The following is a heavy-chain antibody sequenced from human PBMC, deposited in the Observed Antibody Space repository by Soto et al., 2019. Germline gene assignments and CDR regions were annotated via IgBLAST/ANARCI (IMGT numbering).Heavy chain of an antibody. CDR3: AKDWGSSGWYNWFDP. Sequence: QVQLVESGGGVVQSGRSLRLSCAASGFTFSTSGMHWIRQAPGKGLEWVAMISHDGGATYYLDSVKGRFPISRDTDKNTLHLQMDSLRPEDTATYYCAKDWGSSGWYNWFDPWCQGTLVTVSS. D-gene: IGHD6-13*01. CDR1: GFTFSTSG. V-gene: IGHV3-30*18. J-gene: IGHJ5*02. CDR2: ISHDGGAT.